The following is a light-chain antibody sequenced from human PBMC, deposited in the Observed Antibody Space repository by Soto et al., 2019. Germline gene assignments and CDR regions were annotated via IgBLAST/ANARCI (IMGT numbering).Light chain of an antibody. J-gene: IGLJ1*01. CDR3: CSYAGAYIYV. CDR1: SSDVGNYNY. V-gene: IGLV2-11*01. Sequence: QSALSQPRSVSGSPGQSVTISCTGTSSDVGNYNYVSWYQQHPGKAPKLMIYDVTQRPSGVPDRFSGSKSGNTASLTVSGRQADDEAGYYCCSYAGAYIYVFGSGTKLTVL. CDR2: DVT.